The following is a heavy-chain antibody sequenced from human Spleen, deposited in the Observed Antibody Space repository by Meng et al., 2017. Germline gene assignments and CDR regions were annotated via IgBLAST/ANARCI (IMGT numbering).Heavy chain of an antibody. D-gene: IGHD6-25*01. CDR1: GGTFSGYS. V-gene: IGHV1-69*06. Sequence: QGELVHEGGDVEKPGSPVQVSCQASGGTFSGYSICWVRQAPGQGLEWMGGIITIFGTTDYAQKFQGRVTITADKSTSTAYMELSGLRSDDTAMYYCARDEDISAAGKLFGDYWGQGTLVTVSS. CDR2: IITIFGTT. CDR3: ARDEDISAAGKLFGDY. J-gene: IGHJ4*02.